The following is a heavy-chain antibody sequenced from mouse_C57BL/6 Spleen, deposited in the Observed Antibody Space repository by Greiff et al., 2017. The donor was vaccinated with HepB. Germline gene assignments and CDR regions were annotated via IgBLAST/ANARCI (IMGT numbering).Heavy chain of an antibody. D-gene: IGHD1-1*01. CDR2: INPSTGGT. J-gene: IGHJ1*03. CDR3: ARHYGSSYWYFDV. Sequence: EVQLQQSGPELVKPGASVKISCKASGYSFTGYYMNWVKQSPEKSLEWIGEINPSTGGTTYNQKFKAKATLTVDKSSSTAYMQLKRLTSEDSAVYYCARHYGSSYWYFDVWGTGTTVTVSS. V-gene: IGHV1-42*01. CDR1: GYSFTGYY.